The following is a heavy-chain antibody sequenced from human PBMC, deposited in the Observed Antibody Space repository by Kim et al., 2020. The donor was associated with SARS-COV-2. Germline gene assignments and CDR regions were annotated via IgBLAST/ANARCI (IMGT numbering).Heavy chain of an antibody. CDR2: ISSSGSTI. CDR1: GFTFSSYE. J-gene: IGHJ6*02. V-gene: IGHV3-48*03. D-gene: IGHD4-4*01. CDR3: AREGWGTVTTFYYGMDV. Sequence: GGSLRLSCAASGFTFSSYEMNWVRQAPGKGLEWVSYISSSGSTIYYADSVKGRFTISRDNAKNSLYLQMNSLRAEDTAVYYCAREGWGTVTTFYYGMDVWGQGTTVTVSS.